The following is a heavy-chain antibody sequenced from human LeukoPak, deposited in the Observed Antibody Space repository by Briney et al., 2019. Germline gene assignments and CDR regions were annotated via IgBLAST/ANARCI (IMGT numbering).Heavy chain of an antibody. V-gene: IGHV1-2*02. CDR2: INPNSGGT. D-gene: IGHD3-10*01. CDR1: GYTFTGYY. J-gene: IGHJ3*02. Sequence: ASVKVSCKASGYTFTGYYMHWVRQAPGQGLEWMGWINPNSGGTNYARKFQGRVTMTRDTSISTAYMELSRLRSDDTAVYYCARDRALLWFGENDAFDIWGQGTMVTVSS. CDR3: ARDRALLWFGENDAFDI.